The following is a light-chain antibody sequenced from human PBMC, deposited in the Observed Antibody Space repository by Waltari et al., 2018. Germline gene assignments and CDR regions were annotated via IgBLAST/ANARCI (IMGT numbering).Light chain of an antibody. J-gene: IGLJ3*02. CDR2: DTT. Sequence: QAVVTQEPSLTVSPGGTVTLTCGSSTGAVTSGHYSYWFQLKPGQAPRPLTYDTTNKHAWPPARFSGSLLGGKAALTLSGAQPEDEAEYYCLLYYSGAWVFGGGTKVTVL. CDR1: TGAVTSGHY. CDR3: LLYYSGAWV. V-gene: IGLV7-46*01.